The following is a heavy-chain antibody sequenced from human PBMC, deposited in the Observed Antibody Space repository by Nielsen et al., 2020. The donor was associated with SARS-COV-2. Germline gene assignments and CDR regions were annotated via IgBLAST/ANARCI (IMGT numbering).Heavy chain of an antibody. CDR3: ARGGSSYYDFWSGYYELDY. D-gene: IGHD3-3*01. V-gene: IGHV3-23*01. Sequence: GGSLRLSCAASEFTFNNYAMSWVRQAPGKGLEWVSTISGGGESTRYADSVKGRFTISRDNSKNTLYLQMNSLRAEDTAVYYCARGGSSYYDFWSGYYELDYWGQGTLVTVSS. CDR1: EFTFNNYA. J-gene: IGHJ4*02. CDR2: ISGGGEST.